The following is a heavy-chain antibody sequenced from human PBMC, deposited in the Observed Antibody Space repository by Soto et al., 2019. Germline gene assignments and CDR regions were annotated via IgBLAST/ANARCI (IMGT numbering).Heavy chain of an antibody. CDR1: GGSVSSGDYY. Sequence: SETLSLTCTVSGGSVSSGDYYWSWIRQPPGKGLEWIGYIYYSGNTNYNPSLKGRVIISVDTSKNLFSLKPTSVTAADTAVYYCARIPVDTSMIYWLDPWGQGTLVTVSS. V-gene: IGHV4-61*08. CDR3: ARIPVDTSMIYWLDP. CDR2: IYYSGNT. J-gene: IGHJ5*02. D-gene: IGHD5-18*01.